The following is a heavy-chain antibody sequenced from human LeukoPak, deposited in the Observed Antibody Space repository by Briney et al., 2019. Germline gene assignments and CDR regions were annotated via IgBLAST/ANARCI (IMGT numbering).Heavy chain of an antibody. CDR3: ARADSSGYYPAWFDP. V-gene: IGHV4-59*01. CDR2: IYYSGSI. Sequence: SETLSLTCTVSGASISSYYWSWIRQPPGKGLEWIGDIYYSGSIKYNPSLKSRVTMSVDTSKNQFSLKLSSVTAADTAVYYCARADSSGYYPAWFDPWGQGTLVTVSS. J-gene: IGHJ5*02. CDR1: GASISSYY. D-gene: IGHD3-22*01.